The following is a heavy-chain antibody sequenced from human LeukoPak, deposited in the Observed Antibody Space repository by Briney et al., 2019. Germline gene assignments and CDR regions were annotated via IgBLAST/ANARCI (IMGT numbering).Heavy chain of an antibody. J-gene: IGHJ4*02. D-gene: IGHD6-19*01. CDR2: ITSSGGST. CDR3: AKFGPVAVAGTVDY. Sequence: GGSLRLSCAASGFTFSSYAMSWVRQAPGKGLEWVSAITSSGGSTYYAASVKGRFTISRDNSKNTLYLQMNSLRAEDTAVYCCAKFGPVAVAGTVDYWGQGTLVTVSS. CDR1: GFTFSSYA. V-gene: IGHV3-23*01.